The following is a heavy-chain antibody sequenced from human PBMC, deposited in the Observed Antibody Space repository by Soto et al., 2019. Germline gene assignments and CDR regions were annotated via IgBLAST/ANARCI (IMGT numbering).Heavy chain of an antibody. D-gene: IGHD3-10*01. CDR2: VHHSGSA. CDR3: ARRLPGSGTYSLDF. Sequence: WTWIRQTPEKGLEWIGSVHHSGSATYAPSLQSRVTISVDTSKNQFSLRLTSLTAADTAMYYCARRLPGSGTYSLDFWGQGTLVTFPS. V-gene: IGHV4-59*08. J-gene: IGHJ4*02.